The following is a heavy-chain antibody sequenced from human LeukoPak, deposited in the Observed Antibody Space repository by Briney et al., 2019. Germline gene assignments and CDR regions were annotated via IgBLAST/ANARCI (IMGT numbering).Heavy chain of an antibody. CDR3: ARVPSDYGGNIDY. V-gene: IGHV4-39*01. J-gene: IGHJ4*02. CDR1: GGSISSSSYY. Sequence: PSETLSLTCTVSGGSISSSSYYWGWIRQPPGKGLEWIGSIYYSGSTYYNPSLKSRVTISVDTSKNQFSLKLSSVTAADTAVYYCARVPSDYGGNIDYWGQGTLVTVSS. CDR2: IYYSGST. D-gene: IGHD4-23*01.